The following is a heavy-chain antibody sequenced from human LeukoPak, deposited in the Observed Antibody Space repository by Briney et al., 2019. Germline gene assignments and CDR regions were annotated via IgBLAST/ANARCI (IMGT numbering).Heavy chain of an antibody. J-gene: IGHJ6*03. CDR1: GGSFSGYY. CDR2: INHSGST. D-gene: IGHD3-10*01. Sequence: SETLSLTCAVYGGSFSGYYWSWIRQPPGKGLEWIGEINHSGSTNYNPSLKSRVTISVDTSKNQFSLKLSSVTAADTAVYYCASYGSGSPPRYYYYTDVWGKGTTVTVSS. CDR3: ASYGSGSPPRYYYYTDV. V-gene: IGHV4-34*01.